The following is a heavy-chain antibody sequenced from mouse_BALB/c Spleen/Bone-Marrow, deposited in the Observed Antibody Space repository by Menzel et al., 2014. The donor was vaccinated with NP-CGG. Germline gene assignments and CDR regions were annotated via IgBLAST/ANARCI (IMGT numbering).Heavy chain of an antibody. V-gene: IGHV1S81*02. D-gene: IGHD1-2*01. CDR3: AREAYYGPGY. Sequence: VKLMESGAELVKPGASVKLSCKASGYTFTRYWMEWVKQRPGQGLEWIGEINPSNGRTNYNEKFKSKATLTVDKSSSTAYMQLSSLTSEDSAVYYCAREAYYGPGYWGQGTTLTVSS. CDR2: INPSNGRT. CDR1: GYTFTRYW. J-gene: IGHJ2*01.